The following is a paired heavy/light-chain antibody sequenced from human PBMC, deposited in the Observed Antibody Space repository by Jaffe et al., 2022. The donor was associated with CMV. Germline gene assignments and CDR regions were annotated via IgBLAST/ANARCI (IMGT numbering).Light chain of an antibody. CDR2: DAS. J-gene: IGKJ1*01. CDR3: QQYGSSPRT. CDR1: QSVSSSY. V-gene: IGKV3D-20*01. Sequence: EIVLTQSPATLSLSPGERATLSCGASQSVSSSYLAWYQQKPGLAPRLLIYDASSRATGIPDRFSGSGSGTDFTLTISRLEPEDFAVYYCQQYGSSPRTFGQGTKVEIK.
Heavy chain of an antibody. Sequence: QVQLQESGPGLVKPSGTLSLTCAVSGGSISSSNWWSWVRQPPGKGLEWIGEIYHSGSTNYNPSLKSRVTISVDKSKNQFSLKLSSVTAADTAVYYCARYPAYYDFWSGYSNYYYYYMDVWGKGTTVTVSS. CDR3: ARYPAYYDFWSGYSNYYYYYMDV. CDR1: GGSISSSNW. V-gene: IGHV4-4*02. D-gene: IGHD3-3*01. J-gene: IGHJ6*03. CDR2: IYHSGST.